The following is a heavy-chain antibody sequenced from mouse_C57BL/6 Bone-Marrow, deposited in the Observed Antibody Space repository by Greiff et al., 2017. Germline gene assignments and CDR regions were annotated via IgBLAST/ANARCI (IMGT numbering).Heavy chain of an antibody. CDR3: ARDDGSYYYGLDY. J-gene: IGHJ2*01. CDR1: GFTFSDYY. D-gene: IGHD1-1*01. CDR2: INYDGSST. V-gene: IGHV5-16*01. Sequence: EVQLVESEGGLVQPGSSMKLSCTASGFTFSDYYMAWVRQVPEKGLEWVANINYDGSSTDYLDSLKSRFTISRDNAKNILYLQLSSLTSEDTATYYCARDDGSYYYGLDYWGQGTTLTVSS.